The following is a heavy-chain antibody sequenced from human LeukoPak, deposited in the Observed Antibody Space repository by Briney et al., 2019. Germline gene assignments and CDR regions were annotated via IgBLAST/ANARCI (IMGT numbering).Heavy chain of an antibody. Sequence: GGSLRLSCAASGFTVSSNYMSWVRQAPGKGLEWVSVICSGGSTYYADSVKGRFTISRDNSKNTLYLQMNSLRAEDTAVYYCASRELLRPNDAFDIWGQGTMVTVSS. V-gene: IGHV3-66*02. D-gene: IGHD1-26*01. CDR2: ICSGGST. CDR1: GFTVSSNY. J-gene: IGHJ3*02. CDR3: ASRELLRPNDAFDI.